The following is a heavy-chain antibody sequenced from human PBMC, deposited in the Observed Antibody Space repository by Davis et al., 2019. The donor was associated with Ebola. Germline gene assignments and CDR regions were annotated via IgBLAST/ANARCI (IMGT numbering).Heavy chain of an antibody. D-gene: IGHD2-21*01. CDR3: AREVIGHDY. CDR2: VILKSGAT. V-gene: IGHV1-2*06. CDR1: GYTFTDYN. J-gene: IGHJ4*02. Sequence: ASVKVSCKASGYTFTDYNIHWMRQAPGQGLEWLGRVILKSGATNYAQKFQGRVTMTRDTSISTAYMELSSLRSDDTAVYYCAREVIGHDYWGQGTLVSVSS.